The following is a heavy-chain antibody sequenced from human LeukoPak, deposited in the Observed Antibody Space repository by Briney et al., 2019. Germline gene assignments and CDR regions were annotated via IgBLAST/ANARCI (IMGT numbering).Heavy chain of an antibody. Sequence: ASVKVSCKASGYTFTSYAIHWVRQAPGQRLEWLGWISAGNGNTKYSQNFQGRVTFISNTSATTAFMELSSLRSEDAAVYYCARDSGSGNNDYWGQGTLVTVSS. D-gene: IGHD1-26*01. J-gene: IGHJ4*02. CDR1: GYTFTSYA. V-gene: IGHV1-3*01. CDR3: ARDSGSGNNDY. CDR2: ISAGNGNT.